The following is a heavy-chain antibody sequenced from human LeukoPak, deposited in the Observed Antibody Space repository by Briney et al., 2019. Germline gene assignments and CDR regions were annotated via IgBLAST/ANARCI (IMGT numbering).Heavy chain of an antibody. CDR3: ARLHTIDV. CDR2: IYPGDSDT. V-gene: IGHV5-51*01. CDR1: GYSFTRYW. J-gene: IGHJ6*02. Sequence: GASLQISSKGSGYSFTRYWICWVRQLPGKGLEWMGIIYPGDSDTRYSPSFQGQVTISVDRSISTAYLQLSSLKASDTAIYYCARLHTIDVWGQGTTVTVS.